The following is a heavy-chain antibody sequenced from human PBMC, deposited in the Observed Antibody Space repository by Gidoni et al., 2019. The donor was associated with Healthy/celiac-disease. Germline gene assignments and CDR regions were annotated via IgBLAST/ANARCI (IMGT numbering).Heavy chain of an antibody. CDR2: IYHSGST. D-gene: IGHD3-22*01. CDR3: ARDRIKYYDVSRVQPFDY. J-gene: IGHJ4*02. Sequence: QVQLQESGPGLVKPSETLSLTCAVSGDSISRGYYWCWIRQPPGKGLEWIGSIYHSGSTYYNPSLKSRVNISVDTSKNQFTLKLSLVTAADTAVYYCARDRIKYYDVSRVQPFDYWGQGTLVTVSS. CDR1: GDSISRGYY. V-gene: IGHV4-38-2*02.